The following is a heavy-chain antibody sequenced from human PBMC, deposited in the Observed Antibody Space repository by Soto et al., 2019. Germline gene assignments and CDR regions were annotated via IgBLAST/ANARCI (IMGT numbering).Heavy chain of an antibody. CDR2: ISYDGSHK. Sequence: QEQLVESGGGVVQPGGSLRLSCTASGFTFSTYAIHWVRQAPGKGLEWVAVISYDGSHKYYADAVEGRFTISRDNSKNTLYLQMTGLRAENTAVYYCARDLRIRGESYVRNMDVWGQGTTVTVSS. CDR1: GFTFSTYA. D-gene: IGHD3-10*01. V-gene: IGHV3-30-3*01. J-gene: IGHJ6*01. CDR3: ARDLRIRGESYVRNMDV.